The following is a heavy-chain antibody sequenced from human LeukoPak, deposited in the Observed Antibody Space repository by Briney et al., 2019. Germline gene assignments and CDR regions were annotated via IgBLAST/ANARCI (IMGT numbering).Heavy chain of an antibody. J-gene: IGHJ4*02. CDR2: IDGSGSST. D-gene: IGHD6-13*01. Sequence: PGGSLRLSCAASGFTFNNYGMSWVRQAPGKGLEWVSVIDGSGSSTFYVASVKGRFTISRDNSKSTLYLQLNNVRDEDTALYYCVKEAGVAAGFFDNWGQGTLVTVPS. V-gene: IGHV3-23*03. CDR3: VKEAGVAAGFFDN. CDR1: GFTFNNYG.